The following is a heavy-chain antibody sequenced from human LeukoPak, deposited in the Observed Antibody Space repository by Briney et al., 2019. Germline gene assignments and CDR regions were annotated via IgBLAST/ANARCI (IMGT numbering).Heavy chain of an antibody. V-gene: IGHV4-34*01. CDR3: ASLSTHYGMDV. CDR2: INHSGST. Sequence: TSETLSLTCAVYGGSFSGYYWSWIRQPPGKGLEWIGEINHSGSTNYNPSLKSRVTISVDTFKNQFSLKLSSVTAADTAVYYCASLSTHYGMDVWGQGTTVTVSS. D-gene: IGHD3-16*02. CDR1: GGSFSGYY. J-gene: IGHJ6*02.